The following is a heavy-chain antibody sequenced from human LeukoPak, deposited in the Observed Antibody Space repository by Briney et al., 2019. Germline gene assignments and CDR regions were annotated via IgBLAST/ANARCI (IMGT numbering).Heavy chain of an antibody. CDR2: IYTSGST. V-gene: IGHV4-4*07. J-gene: IGHJ4*02. CDR3: ARDKYCYGSGSYVHFDY. Sequence: SETLSLTCTVSGGSISSYYWSWIRQPAGKGLEWIGRIYTSGSTNYNPSLKSRVTMSVDTSKNQFSLKLSSVTAADTAVYYCARDKYCYGSGSYVHFDYWGQGTLVTVSS. CDR1: GGSISSYY. D-gene: IGHD3-10*01.